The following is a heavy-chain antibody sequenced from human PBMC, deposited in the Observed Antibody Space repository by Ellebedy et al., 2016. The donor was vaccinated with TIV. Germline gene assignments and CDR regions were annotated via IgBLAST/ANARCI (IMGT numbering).Heavy chain of an antibody. Sequence: ASVKVSCKASGYPFTTYYIHWVRQAPGQGLEWLGIINPNGGNATYAQKLQGRVTMTRDTSTSTVYMELRSLRSEDTAVYYCARDKGSSGYSTDAFDIWGQGTMVTVSS. CDR1: GYPFTTYY. CDR2: INPNGGNA. D-gene: IGHD3-22*01. V-gene: IGHV1-46*04. CDR3: ARDKGSSGYSTDAFDI. J-gene: IGHJ3*02.